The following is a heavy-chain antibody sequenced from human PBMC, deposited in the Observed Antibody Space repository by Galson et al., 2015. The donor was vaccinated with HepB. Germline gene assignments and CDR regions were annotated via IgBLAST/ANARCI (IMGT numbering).Heavy chain of an antibody. CDR2: IIPIFGTA. J-gene: IGHJ4*02. CDR3: ARGRYSGYDWIGYFDY. CDR1: GGTFSRYA. Sequence: SVKVSCKASGGTFSRYAISWVRQAPGQGLEWMGGIIPIFGTANYAQKFQGRVTITADKSTSTAYMELSGLRSEDTAVYYCARGRYSGYDWIGYFDYWGQGTLVTVSS. D-gene: IGHD5-12*01. V-gene: IGHV1-69*06.